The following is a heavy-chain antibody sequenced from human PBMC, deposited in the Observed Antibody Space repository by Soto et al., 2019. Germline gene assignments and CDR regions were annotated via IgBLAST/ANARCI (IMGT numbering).Heavy chain of an antibody. Sequence: SEPLSLTCTFSGGSISSYYWSWIRQPPGKGLEWIGYIYYSGSTNYNPSLKSRVTISVDTSKNQFSLKLSSVTAADTAVYYCAGSSHAIGYYSYYYYGMDVWGQGTTVTVSS. CDR1: GGSISSYY. V-gene: IGHV4-59*01. CDR2: IYYSGST. D-gene: IGHD3-3*01. J-gene: IGHJ6*02. CDR3: AGSSHAIGYYSYYYYGMDV.